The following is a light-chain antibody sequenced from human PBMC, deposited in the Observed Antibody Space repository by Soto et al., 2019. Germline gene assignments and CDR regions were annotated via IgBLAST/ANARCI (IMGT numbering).Light chain of an antibody. Sequence: IVMTQSTATLSVSTRERDTISCRASRVVDSTLAWSGHQPGLPHRLLIYDAYIRTSGVQARFHSNGSGTAFPLTIRRLQSEDVAVYYCQHYKTWPLAFGGGTK. CDR1: RVVDST. J-gene: IGKJ4*01. CDR3: QHYKTWPLA. V-gene: IGKV3-15*01. CDR2: DAY.